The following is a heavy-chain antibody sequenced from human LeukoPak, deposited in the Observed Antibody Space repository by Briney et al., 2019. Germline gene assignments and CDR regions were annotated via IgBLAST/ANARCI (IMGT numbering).Heavy chain of an antibody. CDR1: GFTFSGFC. J-gene: IGHJ3*01. Sequence: GGSLRLSCAASGFTFSGFCMHWIRQAPGKGLVWVSHINWDGSSITYADSVKGRFTISRDNAKNTLYLQMDSLRAEDTAVYYCSRGGYSHAFDVWGQGTMVTVSS. V-gene: IGHV3-74*01. CDR3: SRGGYSHAFDV. D-gene: IGHD2-15*01. CDR2: INWDGSSI.